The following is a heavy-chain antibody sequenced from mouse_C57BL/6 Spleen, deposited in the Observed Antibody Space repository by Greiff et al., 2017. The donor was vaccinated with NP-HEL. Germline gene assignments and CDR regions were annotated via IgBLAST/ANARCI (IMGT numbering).Heavy chain of an antibody. CDR3: AREYGNYEYYFDY. J-gene: IGHJ2*01. V-gene: IGHV5-4*01. CDR2: ISDGGSYT. D-gene: IGHD2-1*01. Sequence: EVQGVESGGGLVKPGGSLKLSCAASGFTFSSYAMSWVRQTPEKRLEWVATISDGGSYTYYPDNVKGRFTISRDNAKNNLYLQMSHLKSEDTAMYYCAREYGNYEYYFDYWGQGTTLTVSS. CDR1: GFTFSSYA.